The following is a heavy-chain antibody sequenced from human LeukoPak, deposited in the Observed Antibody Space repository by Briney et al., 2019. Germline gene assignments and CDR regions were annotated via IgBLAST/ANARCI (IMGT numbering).Heavy chain of an antibody. CDR3: TRRTIANWFDP. J-gene: IGHJ5*02. V-gene: IGHV3-49*04. Sequence: TGGSLRLSCTASGITFSDHAMNWVRQAPGKGLEWVGFIRSKAYGGTTEYAASVKGRFTISRDDSKSIAYLPMNSLKTEDTAVYYCTRRTIANWFDPWGLGTLVTVSS. CDR2: IRSKAYGGTT. D-gene: IGHD5-24*01. CDR1: GITFSDHA.